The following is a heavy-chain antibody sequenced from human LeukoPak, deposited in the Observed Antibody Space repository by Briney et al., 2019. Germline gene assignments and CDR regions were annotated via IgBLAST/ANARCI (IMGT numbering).Heavy chain of an antibody. CDR3: AKDQMIRWGSPIDDY. CDR2: ISYDGTNK. Sequence: GGSLRLSCAGSGVTFSNAWMNWVRQAPGKGLEWVAVISYDGTNKFYADSVKGRFTPSRDNSKNTLYLEMNSLRADDTAVYYCAKDQMIRWGSPIDDYWGQGTLVTVSS. J-gene: IGHJ4*02. CDR1: GVTFSNAW. D-gene: IGHD3-16*01. V-gene: IGHV3-30*18.